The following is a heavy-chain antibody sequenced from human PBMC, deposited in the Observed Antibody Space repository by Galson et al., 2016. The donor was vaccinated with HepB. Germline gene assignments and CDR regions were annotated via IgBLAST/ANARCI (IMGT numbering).Heavy chain of an antibody. J-gene: IGHJ4*02. CDR3: TRTVLIRGVVPDY. V-gene: IGHV2-5*01. CDR2: IFWNGDK. D-gene: IGHD3-10*01. Sequence: PALVKPTQTLTLSCTFSGFSLSTSGVAVGWIRQPPGKALEWLALIFWNGDKRYSPSLEGRLTITEDTSKNQVVLTMTNMDPVDTATYYCTRTVLIRGVVPDYWGQGTLVTVSS. CDR1: GFSLSTSGVA.